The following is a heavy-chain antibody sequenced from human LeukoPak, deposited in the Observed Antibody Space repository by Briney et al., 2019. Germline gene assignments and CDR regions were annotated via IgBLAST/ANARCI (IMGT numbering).Heavy chain of an antibody. J-gene: IGHJ3*02. V-gene: IGHV3-64*02. CDR2: ISRSGGDT. CDR1: GLTFRSYS. Sequence: PGGSLRLSCASSGLTFRSYSMHWVRQAPGEGLEYVSAISRSGGDTYYAGSVEGRFTISRDNSKNTLYLQMGSLREENMAVYYCARVGGNDAFDIWGQGTMVTVSS. CDR3: ARVGGNDAFDI.